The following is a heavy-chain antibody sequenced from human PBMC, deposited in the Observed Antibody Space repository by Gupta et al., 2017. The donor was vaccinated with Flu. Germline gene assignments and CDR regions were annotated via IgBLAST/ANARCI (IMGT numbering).Heavy chain of an antibody. V-gene: IGHV3-33*01. CDR1: GFSFNTYG. CDR2: IWPNGTNK. Sequence: QVQLVESGGGVVQPGRSLRVSCGASGFSFNTYGMHWVRQAPGKGLEWEAVIWPNGTNKYNADSVKGRFTISRDTSQNTLYLQRNGLRVDDTAVYYCAREGRGTSAKLDYGGQGTLVTVS. D-gene: IGHD3-10*01. J-gene: IGHJ4*02. CDR3: AREGRGTSAKLDY.